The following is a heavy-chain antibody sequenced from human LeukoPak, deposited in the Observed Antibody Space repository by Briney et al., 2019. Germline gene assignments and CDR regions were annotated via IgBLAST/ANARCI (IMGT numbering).Heavy chain of an antibody. CDR2: ISGSGGST. CDR1: GFTFSSYG. J-gene: IGHJ4*02. Sequence: GGSLRLSCAASGFTFSSYGMSWVRQAPGKGLEWVSAISGSGGSTYYADSVKGRFTISRDNAKNSLYLQMDSLRAEDTAFYYCGKASSGYYSAILHWGQGTLVTVSS. D-gene: IGHD3-22*01. V-gene: IGHV3-23*01. CDR3: GKASSGYYSAILH.